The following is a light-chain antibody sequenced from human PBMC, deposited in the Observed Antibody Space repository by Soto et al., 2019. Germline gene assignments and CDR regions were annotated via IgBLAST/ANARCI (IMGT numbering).Light chain of an antibody. J-gene: IGLJ3*02. CDR2: DVS. Sequence: QSVLTQPASVSGSPGQSITISCTGTSSDVGGYNYVSWYQQQPGKAPKLIIYDVSVRPSGVSNRFSGSKSGNTASLTISGLQADDEADYYCTSYTSQSTVVFGGGTNLTVL. CDR3: TSYTSQSTVV. V-gene: IGLV2-14*01. CDR1: SSDVGGYNY.